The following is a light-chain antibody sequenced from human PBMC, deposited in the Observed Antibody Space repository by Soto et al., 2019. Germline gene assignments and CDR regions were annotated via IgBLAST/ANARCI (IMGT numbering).Light chain of an antibody. J-gene: IGLJ3*02. CDR3: ATWDDGLNGWV. V-gene: IGLV4-69*01. CDR2: VTRDGSH. Sequence: QSVLTQSPSASASLGASVKLTCTLSSGHSHYAIAWHQQQPEKGPRYLMKVTRDGSHTKGDGIPDRFSGSMSGAERYLIISSLQSEDEADYYCATWDDGLNGWVFGGGTKVTVL. CDR1: SGHSHYA.